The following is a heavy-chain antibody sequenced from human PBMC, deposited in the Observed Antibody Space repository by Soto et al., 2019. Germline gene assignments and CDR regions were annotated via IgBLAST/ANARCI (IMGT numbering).Heavy chain of an antibody. V-gene: IGHV4-34*01. CDR2: INPSGGT. J-gene: IGHJ4*02. D-gene: IGHD6-6*01. CDR3: ARVLAARASRDFDY. Sequence: QVQLQQWGAGLLKPSETLSLTCAVYGGSFSTDYWSWIRQPPGKGLEWIGEINPSGGTNYNPSLKSRVTISVATSKNQFSLKLSSVTAADTAVYYCARVLAARASRDFDYWCQGTLVTVSS. CDR1: GGSFSTDY.